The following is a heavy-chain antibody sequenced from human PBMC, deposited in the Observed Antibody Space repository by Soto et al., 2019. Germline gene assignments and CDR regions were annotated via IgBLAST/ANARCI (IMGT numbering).Heavy chain of an antibody. Sequence: SETLSLTCTVSGGSISSSSYYWGWIRQPPGKGLEWIGSIHYTGSTYYNPSLKSRVTISVDTSKNQCSLKLSSVTAADTAVYYCARIPYYYYYYMDVWGKGTTVTVSS. CDR2: IHYTGST. CDR3: ARIPYYYYYYMDV. D-gene: IGHD2-2*02. J-gene: IGHJ6*03. V-gene: IGHV4-39*01. CDR1: GGSISSSSYY.